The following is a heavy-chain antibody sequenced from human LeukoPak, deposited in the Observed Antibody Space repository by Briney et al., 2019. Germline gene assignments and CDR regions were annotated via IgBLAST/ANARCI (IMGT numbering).Heavy chain of an antibody. D-gene: IGHD3-22*01. CDR1: GFTFSSYG. CDR2: IWYDGSNK. Sequence: GGSLRLSCAASGFTFSSYGMHWVRQAPGKGLEWVAVIWYDGSNKYYADSVKGRFTISRDNSNNTLYLQMNSLRAEDTAVYYCAKSISEYYYDSSGYYYEYYFDYWGQGTLVTVSS. V-gene: IGHV3-33*06. J-gene: IGHJ4*02. CDR3: AKSISEYYYDSSGYYYEYYFDY.